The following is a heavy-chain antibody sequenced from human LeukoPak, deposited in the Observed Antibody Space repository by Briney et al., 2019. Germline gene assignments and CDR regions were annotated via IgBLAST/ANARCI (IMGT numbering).Heavy chain of an antibody. CDR1: GGSISSGGYY. D-gene: IGHD3-10*01. J-gene: IGHJ5*02. CDR2: IYYSGST. V-gene: IGHV4-31*03. CDR3: ASLWFGELPKT. Sequence: SQTLSLTCTVSGGSISSGGYYWSWLRQHPGKGLEWIGYIYYSGSTYYNPSLKSRVTISVDTSKNQFSLKLSSVTAADTAVYYCASLWFGELPKTWGQGTLVTVSS.